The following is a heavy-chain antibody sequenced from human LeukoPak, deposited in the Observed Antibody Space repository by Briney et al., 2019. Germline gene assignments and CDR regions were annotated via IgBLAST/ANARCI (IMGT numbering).Heavy chain of an antibody. D-gene: IGHD4-23*01. Sequence: SETPSLTCTLSGGSLSIYSGSWIPEPPRGGVEGGGYIYYSGSTNYSPPLKSRVTTSVDTSKTQFPLKLSPVTAADTAVYYCARLAYGGNSDWGQGTLVTVSS. V-gene: IGHV4-59*08. CDR1: GGSLSIYS. CDR3: ARLAYGGNSD. CDR2: IYYSGST. J-gene: IGHJ4*02.